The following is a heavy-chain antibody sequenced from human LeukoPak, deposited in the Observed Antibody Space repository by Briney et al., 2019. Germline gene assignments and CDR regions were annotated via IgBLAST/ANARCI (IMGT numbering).Heavy chain of an antibody. CDR3: ATETHRAFIDAFDI. CDR2: FDPEDGET. Sequence: ASVKVSCKVSGYTHTELSMHWVRQAPGKGLEWMGGFDPEDGETIYAQKFQGRVTMTEDTSTDTAYMELSSLRSEDTAVYYCATETHRAFIDAFDIWGQGTMVTVSS. CDR1: GYTHTELS. J-gene: IGHJ3*02. V-gene: IGHV1-24*01.